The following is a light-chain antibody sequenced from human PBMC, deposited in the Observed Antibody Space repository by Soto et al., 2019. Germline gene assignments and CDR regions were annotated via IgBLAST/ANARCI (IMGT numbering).Light chain of an antibody. CDR3: QQGHSTPYT. Sequence: DIQMTQSPYSLSASLGDSVTMTCRASQNIRTYLNWYQQKQGRAPKLLSQSASALPRGVPSRFSGSGAGTEFTLTMSGLQPEDFASYYCQQGHSTPYTFGQGTKVDIK. V-gene: IGKV1-39*01. CDR1: QNIRTY. J-gene: IGKJ2*01. CDR2: SAS.